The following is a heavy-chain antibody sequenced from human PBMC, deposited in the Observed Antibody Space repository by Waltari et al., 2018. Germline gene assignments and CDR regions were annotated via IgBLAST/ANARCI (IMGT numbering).Heavy chain of an antibody. CDR3: ARDITTVTPGD. CDR2: IIPILVIA. D-gene: IGHD4-17*01. J-gene: IGHJ4*02. V-gene: IGHV1-69*08. Sequence: QVQLVQSGAEVKKPGSSVKVSCKASGGTFSRSTISWVRQAPGKGLEWMGRIIPILVIAKYAKKCQGRVTITADKSTSTAYMELSSRRFEDTAVYYCARDITTVTPGDWGQGTLVTVSS. CDR1: GGTFSRST.